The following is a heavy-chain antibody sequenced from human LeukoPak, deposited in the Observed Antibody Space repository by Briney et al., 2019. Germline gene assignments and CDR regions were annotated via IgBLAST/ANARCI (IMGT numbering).Heavy chain of an antibody. Sequence: SETLSLTCTVSGGSISSSSYDWGWIRQPPGKGLEWIGSIYYSGSTYYNPSLKSRVTISVDTSKNQFSLKLSSVTAADTAVYYCARVRSGYFDWLSRSPFDYWGQGTLVTVSS. V-gene: IGHV4-39*01. CDR3: ARVRSGYFDWLSRSPFDY. CDR1: GGSISSSSYD. D-gene: IGHD3-9*01. J-gene: IGHJ4*02. CDR2: IYYSGST.